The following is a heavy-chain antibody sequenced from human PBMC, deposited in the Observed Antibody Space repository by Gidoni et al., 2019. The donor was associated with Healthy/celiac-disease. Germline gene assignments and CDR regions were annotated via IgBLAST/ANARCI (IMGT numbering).Heavy chain of an antibody. D-gene: IGHD3-22*01. Sequence: QVQLQESGPGLVKPSETLSLTCTVSGGSISSYYWSWIRQPPGKGLEWLGYIYYSGSPNYNPSLKSRVTISVDTSKNQFSLKLSSVTAADTAVYYCARERYDSSGHCFDYWGQGTLVTVSS. CDR2: IYYSGSP. CDR1: GGSISSYY. V-gene: IGHV4-59*01. CDR3: ARERYDSSGHCFDY. J-gene: IGHJ4*02.